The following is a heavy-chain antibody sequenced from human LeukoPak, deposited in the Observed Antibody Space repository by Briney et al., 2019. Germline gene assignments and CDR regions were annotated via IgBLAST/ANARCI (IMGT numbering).Heavy chain of an antibody. V-gene: IGHV1-69*05. CDR1: GGTFSSYA. Sequence: SVKVSCKASGGTFSSYAISWVRQAPGQGLEWTGGIIPIFGTANYAQKFQGRVTITTDESTSTAYMELSSLRSEDTAVYYCARSLTGIKRIYQVGFFDPWGQGTLVTVSS. CDR3: ARSLTGIKRIYQVGFFDP. D-gene: IGHD1-20*01. CDR2: IIPIFGTA. J-gene: IGHJ5*02.